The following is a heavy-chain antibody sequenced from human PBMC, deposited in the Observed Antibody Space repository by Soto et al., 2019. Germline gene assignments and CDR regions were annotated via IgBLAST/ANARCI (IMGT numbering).Heavy chain of an antibody. CDR2: VSWNSGSI. J-gene: IGHJ4*02. CDR3: AREGSWGYFDY. V-gene: IGHV3-9*01. D-gene: IGHD6-13*01. Sequence: EVQLVESGGGLVQPGRSLRLSCAASGFTFDDYAVHWVRQAPGKGLEWVSSVSWNSGSIGYAESVKGRFTISRDNAKNSLYLEMNSLRAEDTAVYYCAREGSWGYFDYWGQGTLVTVSS. CDR1: GFTFDDYA.